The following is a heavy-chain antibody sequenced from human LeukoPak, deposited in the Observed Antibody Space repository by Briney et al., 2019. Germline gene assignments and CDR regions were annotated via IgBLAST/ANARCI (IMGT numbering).Heavy chain of an antibody. J-gene: IGHJ4*02. V-gene: IGHV4-59*01. CDR2: IYYSGST. CDR3: ARLTARPGGIRPLIMDF. D-gene: IGHD3-10*01. CDR1: NVSISSDY. Sequence: SETLSLTCTVSNVSISSDYWTWIRQPPGKGLEWIGYIYYSGSTKYIPSLESRATISLDTSRNQFSLKLTSMTAADTAVYYCARLTARPGGIRPLIMDFWGQGTLVTVSS.